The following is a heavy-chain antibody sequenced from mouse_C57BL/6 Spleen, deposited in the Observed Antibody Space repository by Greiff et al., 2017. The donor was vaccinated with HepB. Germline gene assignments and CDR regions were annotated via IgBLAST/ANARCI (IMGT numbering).Heavy chain of an antibody. V-gene: IGHV10-1*01. D-gene: IGHD2-3*01. Sequence: DVQLVESGGGLVQPKGSLKLSCAASGFSFNTYAMNWVRQAPGKGLEWVARIRSKSNNYATYYADSVKDRFTISRDDSESMLYLQMNNLKTEDTAMYYCVRPSYDGYLYWYFDVWGTGTTVTVSS. CDR1: GFSFNTYA. J-gene: IGHJ1*03. CDR2: IRSKSNNYAT. CDR3: VRPSYDGYLYWYFDV.